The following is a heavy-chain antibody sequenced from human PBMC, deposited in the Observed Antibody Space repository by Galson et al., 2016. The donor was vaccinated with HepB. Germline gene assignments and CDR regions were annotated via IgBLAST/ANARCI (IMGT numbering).Heavy chain of an antibody. CDR2: IVPIFGTA. V-gene: IGHV1-69*13. D-gene: IGHD2-15*01. CDR1: GGTFSSYA. J-gene: IGHJ6*03. CDR3: ARSPRGGYLGGLRYYYYYMDV. Sequence: SVKVSCKASGGTFSSYAIRWVRQAPRQGLEWMGGIVPIFGTANYAQRFQGRVTITADESASTAYMELGSLRSEDTAVYYCARSPRGGYLGGLRYYYYYMDVWGKGTTVTVSS.